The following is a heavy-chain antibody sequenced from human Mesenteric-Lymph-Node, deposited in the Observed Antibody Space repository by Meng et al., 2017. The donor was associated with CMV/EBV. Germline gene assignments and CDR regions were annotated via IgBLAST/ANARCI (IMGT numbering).Heavy chain of an antibody. D-gene: IGHD3-3*01. CDR3: ARATVWSGNYLYFDS. J-gene: IGHJ4*02. CDR1: GGSINSYY. V-gene: IGHV4-59*01. CDR2: MYYSGST. Sequence: SETLSLTCTVSGGSINSYYWNWIRQPPGKGLESIGYMYYSGSTSYNPSLKSRPTISVDTSKNQFSLKLSSVTSADTAVYYCARATVWSGNYLYFDSWGQGTLVTVSS.